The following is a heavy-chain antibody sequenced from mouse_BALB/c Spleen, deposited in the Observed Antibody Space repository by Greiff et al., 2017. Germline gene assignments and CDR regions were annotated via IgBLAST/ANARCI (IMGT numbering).Heavy chain of an antibody. J-gene: IGHJ4*01. CDR3: ARQEYGNYVGLYAMDY. CDR1: GFTFSSFG. Sequence: EVQLQESGGGLVQPGGSRKLSCAASGFTFSSFGMHWVRQAPEKGLEWVAYISSGSSTIYYADTVKGRFTISRDNPKNTLFLQMTSLRSEDTAMYYCARQEYGNYVGLYAMDYWGQGTSVTVSS. V-gene: IGHV5-17*02. CDR2: ISSGSSTI. D-gene: IGHD2-10*02.